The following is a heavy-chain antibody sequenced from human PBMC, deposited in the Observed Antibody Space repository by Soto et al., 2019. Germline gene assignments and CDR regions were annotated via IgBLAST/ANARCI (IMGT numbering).Heavy chain of an antibody. D-gene: IGHD1-26*01. V-gene: IGHV1-3*01. Sequence: QVQLVQSGAEVKKPGASVKVSCKASGYTFTNYAMHWVRQAPGQRLEWMGWINAGNGNTKYSQKFQGRVTFTRDTYASTAYMELTSLRYEDTAVYYCANYGILGASMGHWGQGTLVTVSS. CDR3: ANYGILGASMGH. CDR1: GYTFTNYA. J-gene: IGHJ4*02. CDR2: INAGNGNT.